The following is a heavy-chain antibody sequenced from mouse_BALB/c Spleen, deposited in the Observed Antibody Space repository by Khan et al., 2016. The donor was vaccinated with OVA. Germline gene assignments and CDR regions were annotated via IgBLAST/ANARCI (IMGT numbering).Heavy chain of an antibody. Sequence: VQLVESGAELAKPGASVKMSCKASGYTFSTYWIHWVKQRPGQGLEWIGYINPSSGYTYYNQRFNDKATLTADKSSSTAYMQLSSLTSEDSAVXCCARDRIDYWGQGTTLTVSS. J-gene: IGHJ2*01. CDR1: GYTFSTYW. CDR3: ARDRIDY. V-gene: IGHV1-7*01. CDR2: INPSSGYT.